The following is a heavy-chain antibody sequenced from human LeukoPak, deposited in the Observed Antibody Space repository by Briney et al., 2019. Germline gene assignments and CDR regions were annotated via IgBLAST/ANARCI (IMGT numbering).Heavy chain of an antibody. J-gene: IGHJ4*02. D-gene: IGHD3-3*01. CDR1: GYTFTTYG. V-gene: IGHV1-18*03. CDR3: ARDPTEDFWSGFYSYFDF. Sequence: DSVEVSCKASGYTFTTYGLSWVRQAPGQGLEWMGWISTYNGNTNYAQKFQGRVTMTTDTSTSTAYTELRSLRSDDMAVYYCARDPTEDFWSGFYSYFDFWGQGTLVTVSS. CDR2: ISTYNGNT.